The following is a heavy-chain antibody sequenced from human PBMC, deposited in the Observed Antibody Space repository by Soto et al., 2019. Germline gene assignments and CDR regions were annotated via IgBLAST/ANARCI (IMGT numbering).Heavy chain of an antibody. CDR3: ARDYYNGSASYGIEI. CDR2: INPKSGGA. D-gene: IGHD3-10*01. J-gene: IGHJ3*02. CDR1: GYTFTGYY. Sequence: QVHLVQSGAEVKKPGASVKVSCKASGYTFTGYYIHWVRQAPGQGLEWMGWINPKSGGANIAQKFKGWVTMTRDTSISTTYMELSSLRSNDTAVYYSARDYYNGSASYGIEIWGQGTMVTVAS. V-gene: IGHV1-2*04.